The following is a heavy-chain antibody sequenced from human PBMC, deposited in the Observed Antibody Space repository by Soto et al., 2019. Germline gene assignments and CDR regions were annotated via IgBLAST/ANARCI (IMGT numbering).Heavy chain of an antibody. CDR1: GFTFSGSW. V-gene: IGHV3-74*01. Sequence: EVQLMESGGGLVQPGGSLRLSCAASGFTFSGSWMHWVRQAPGKGLVWVSRINGDGSGTSYADFVKGRFTISRDDAKNTSFLQMIGLRAEDTAGYYCARGIFGSGTANDYWGQGTLVTVSS. CDR3: ARGIFGSGTANDY. CDR2: INGDGSGT. D-gene: IGHD3-10*01. J-gene: IGHJ4*02.